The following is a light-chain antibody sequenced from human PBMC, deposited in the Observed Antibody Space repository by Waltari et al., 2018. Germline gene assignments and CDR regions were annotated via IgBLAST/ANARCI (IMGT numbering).Light chain of an antibody. J-gene: IGKJ3*01. CDR2: AAS. Sequence: EIVLTQSPGTLSLSPGERATLSCRASQSVSKYLAWYQQRPGQAPRLLIYAASTRATGIPDRFSGSGSGTDFSLTISRLEPEDFAVYYCQNHERLPATFGPGTKVDIK. V-gene: IGKV3-20*01. CDR3: QNHERLPAT. CDR1: QSVSKY.